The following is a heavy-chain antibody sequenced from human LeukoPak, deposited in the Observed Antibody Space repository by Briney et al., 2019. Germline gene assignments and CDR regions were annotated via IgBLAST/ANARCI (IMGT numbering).Heavy chain of an antibody. CDR2: IIPIFGTA. D-gene: IGHD1-26*01. J-gene: IGHJ3*02. V-gene: IGHV1-69*01. CDR3: ARGSIVGATAAFDI. Sequence: GASVKVSCKASGGTFSSYAISWVRQAPGQGLEWMGGIIPIFGTANYAQKFQGRVTITADESTSTAYMELSSLRSEDTAVYYCARGSIVGATAAFDIWGQGTMVTVSS. CDR1: GGTFSSYA.